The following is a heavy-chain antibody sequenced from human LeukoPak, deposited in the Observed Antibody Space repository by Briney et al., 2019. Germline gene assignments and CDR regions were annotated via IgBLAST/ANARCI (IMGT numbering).Heavy chain of an antibody. CDR2: IGGTAGNT. CDR1: GRTFTEYY. V-gene: IGHV3-11*04. J-gene: IGHJ3*02. D-gene: IGHD2-8*01. CDR3: AREWSAFDI. Sequence: GGSLRLSCAASGRTFTEYYMHWIRQAPGKGLEWVSYIGGTAGNTYYADSVKGRFTISRDNAKNTLYLQMNSLRAEDTAVYYCAREWSAFDIWGQGTMVTVSS.